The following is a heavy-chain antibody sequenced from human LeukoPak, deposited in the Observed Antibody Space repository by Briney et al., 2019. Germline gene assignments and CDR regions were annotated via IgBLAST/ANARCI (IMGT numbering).Heavy chain of an antibody. CDR3: ARLPGGYCSSTSCYVY. Sequence: SETLSLTCTVSGYSISSGYYWGWIRQPPGKGLEWIGSIYHSGSTYYNPSLKSRVTISVDTSKNQFSLKPSSVTAADTAVYYCARLPGGYCSSTSCYVYWGQGTLVTVSS. D-gene: IGHD2-2*01. V-gene: IGHV4-38-2*02. CDR2: IYHSGST. J-gene: IGHJ4*02. CDR1: GYSISSGYY.